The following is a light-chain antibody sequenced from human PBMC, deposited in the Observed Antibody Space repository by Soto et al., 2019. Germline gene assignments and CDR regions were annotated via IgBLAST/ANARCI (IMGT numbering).Light chain of an antibody. Sequence: DVVMTQSPLSLPVTLGQPASISCRSSQSLVYSDGNTYLNWFQQRPGQSPRRLIYNVSNRVSWVPDRVSGSGSGSDFTLKISSVEAEDVGVYYCKQGTHWPFFGGGTKVEIK. CDR3: KQGTHWPF. V-gene: IGKV2-30*01. CDR1: QSLVYSDGNTY. J-gene: IGKJ4*01. CDR2: NVS.